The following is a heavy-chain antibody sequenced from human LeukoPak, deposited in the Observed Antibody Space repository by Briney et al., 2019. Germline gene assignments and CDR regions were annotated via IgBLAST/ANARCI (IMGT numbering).Heavy chain of an antibody. Sequence: SQTLSLTCTVSGGSISSSGYYWGWIRQPPGKGLEWIGSMYYSGSTYYNPSLKSRVTISVDTSKNHFSLKLSSVTAADTAVYYCARDFRGGYDFWSGYYTPYYFDYWGQGTLVTVSP. D-gene: IGHD3-3*01. CDR1: GGSISSSGYY. V-gene: IGHV4-39*07. CDR2: MYYSGST. J-gene: IGHJ4*02. CDR3: ARDFRGGYDFWSGYYTPYYFDY.